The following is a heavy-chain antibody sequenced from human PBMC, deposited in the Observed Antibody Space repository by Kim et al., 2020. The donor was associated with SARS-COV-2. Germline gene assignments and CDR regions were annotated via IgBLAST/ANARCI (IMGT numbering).Heavy chain of an antibody. J-gene: IGHJ2*01. V-gene: IGHV3-74*01. D-gene: IGHD6-13*01. Sequence: AYSVKGRFSISRDNAKNTLYLQMNSLRAEDTAVYYCARRIATTGGYWYFDLWGRGTRVTVSS. CDR3: ARRIATTGGYWYFDL.